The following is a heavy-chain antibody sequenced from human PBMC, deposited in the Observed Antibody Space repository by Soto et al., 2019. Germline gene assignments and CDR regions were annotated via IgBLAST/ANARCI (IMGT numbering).Heavy chain of an antibody. CDR3: ARLCDYYYFMDV. CDR1: GFTFSSYG. Sequence: QVQLVESGGGVVQPGRSLRLSCAASGFTFSSYGLHWVRQAPGKGLEWVAIIWKDGSDKYYADSVKGRFTISRDNSKNTLYMQMNSLRAEDTSVYYCARLCDYYYFMDVWGKGTTVTVSS. J-gene: IGHJ6*03. D-gene: IGHD3-10*02. V-gene: IGHV3-33*01. CDR2: IWKDGSDK.